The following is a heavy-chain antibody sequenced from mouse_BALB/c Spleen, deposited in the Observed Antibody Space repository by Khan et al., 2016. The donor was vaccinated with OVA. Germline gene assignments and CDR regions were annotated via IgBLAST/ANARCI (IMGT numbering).Heavy chain of an antibody. D-gene: IGHD1-2*01. CDR2: INTSTGEP. J-gene: IGHJ3*01. Sequence: QIQLVQSGPELKKPGETVKISCKASGYTFTNYGMNWVKQAPGKGLKWMGWINTSTGEPTYADDFKGRFAFSLETSASAAYLPINNLKNEDTATYFCSRLAATAWFAYWGQGTLVTVSA. CDR3: SRLAATAWFAY. V-gene: IGHV9-3-1*01. CDR1: GYTFTNYG.